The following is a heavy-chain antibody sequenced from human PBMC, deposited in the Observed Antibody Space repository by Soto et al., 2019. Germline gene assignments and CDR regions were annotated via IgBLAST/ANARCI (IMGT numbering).Heavy chain of an antibody. Sequence: GGSLRLSCAASGFTFSSYGMHWVRQAPGKGLEWVAVIWYDGSNKYYADSVKGRFTISRDNSKNTLYLQMNSLRAEDTAVYYCARDSPDDFWSGYFYYYYMDVWGKGTTVTVSS. CDR3: ARDSPDDFWSGYFYYYYMDV. CDR2: IWYDGSNK. V-gene: IGHV3-33*01. CDR1: GFTFSSYG. J-gene: IGHJ6*03. D-gene: IGHD3-3*01.